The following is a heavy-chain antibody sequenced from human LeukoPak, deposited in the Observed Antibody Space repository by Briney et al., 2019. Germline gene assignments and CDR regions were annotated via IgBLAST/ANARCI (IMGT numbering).Heavy chain of an antibody. CDR1: GFTFSSYE. CDR3: ARSSTFRGVTIAFFRNRYMDV. CDR2: ISSSGSTI. J-gene: IGHJ6*03. V-gene: IGHV3-48*03. Sequence: PGGSPRLSCAASGFTFSSYEMNWVRQAPGKGLEWVSYISSSGSTIYYADSVKGRFTISRDNAKNSLFLEMNSLRAEDTAVYYCARSSTFRGVTIAFFRNRYMDVWGKGTTVTISS. D-gene: IGHD3-10*01.